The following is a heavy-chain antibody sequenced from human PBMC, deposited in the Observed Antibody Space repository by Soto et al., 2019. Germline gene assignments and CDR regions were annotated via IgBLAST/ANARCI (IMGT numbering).Heavy chain of an antibody. CDR3: ARGGVATLTFDY. D-gene: IGHD3-3*01. V-gene: IGHV5-51*01. CDR2: IHPADSDT. CDR1: GYSLTSYL. J-gene: IGHJ4*02. Sequence: GESLKISCQGSGYSLTSYLLGWVRQMPGKGLEWMGIIHPADSDTTYSPSFQGQVTISADKSISSAYLQWSSLRASDTAMYYCARGGVATLTFDYWGQGTPVNVSS.